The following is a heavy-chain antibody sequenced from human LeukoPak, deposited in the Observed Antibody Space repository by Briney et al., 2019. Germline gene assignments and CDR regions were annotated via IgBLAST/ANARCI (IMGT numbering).Heavy chain of an antibody. D-gene: IGHD5-24*01. Sequence: GGSLRLSCAASGFTFSDYYMSWIRQAPGKGREWVSYISPGGSTIYYADSVKGRFTISRDNAKNSLYLQMNRLRAEDTAVYYCAKGGLQIHFDYWGQGTLVTVPS. CDR2: ISPGGSTI. V-gene: IGHV3-11*04. J-gene: IGHJ4*02. CDR1: GFTFSDYY. CDR3: AKGGLQIHFDY.